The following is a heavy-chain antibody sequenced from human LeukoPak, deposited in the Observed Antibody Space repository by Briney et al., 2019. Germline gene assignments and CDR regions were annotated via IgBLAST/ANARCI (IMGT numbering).Heavy chain of an antibody. V-gene: IGHV4-39*07. J-gene: IGHJ6*03. CDR2: IYYTGST. Sequence: SETLSLTCTVSGGSINSTNYHWGWIRQPPGKGLEWIGTIYYTGSTYYKPSLKSRVTISIDSSKNQFSLKLSSVTAADTAVYYCAKDLEYYDFWSGSHYYYMDVWGKGTTVTVSS. CDR1: GGSINSTNYH. D-gene: IGHD3-3*01. CDR3: AKDLEYYDFWSGSHYYYMDV.